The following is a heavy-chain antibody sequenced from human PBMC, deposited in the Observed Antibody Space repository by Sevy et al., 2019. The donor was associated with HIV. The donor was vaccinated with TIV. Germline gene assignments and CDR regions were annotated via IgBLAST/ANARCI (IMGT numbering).Heavy chain of an antibody. CDR1: GFTFSNAW. V-gene: IGHV3-15*01. D-gene: IGHD3-16*01. J-gene: IGHJ5*02. Sequence: GGSLRLSCAASGFTFSNAWMSWVRQAPGKGLEWVGRIKSKTDGGTTDYAAPVKGRFTISRDDSKNTRYLQMNSLKTEDTPVYYCTSPRLGELWPFDPWGQGTLVTVSS. CDR2: IKSKTDGGTT. CDR3: TSPRLGELWPFDP.